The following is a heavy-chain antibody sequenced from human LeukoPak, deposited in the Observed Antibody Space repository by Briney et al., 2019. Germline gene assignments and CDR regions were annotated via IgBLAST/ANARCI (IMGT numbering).Heavy chain of an antibody. V-gene: IGHV4-4*02. CDR2: IYHSGST. D-gene: IGHD2-2*02. Sequence: SETLSLTCAVSGGSISSSNWWSWVRQPPGKGLEWIGEIYHSGSTNYNPSLKSRVTISVDKSKNQFSLKLSSVTAADTAVYYCARVGCSSTSCYTYYYYYMDVWGKGTTVTVSS. J-gene: IGHJ6*03. CDR3: ARVGCSSTSCYTYYYYYMDV. CDR1: GGSISSSNW.